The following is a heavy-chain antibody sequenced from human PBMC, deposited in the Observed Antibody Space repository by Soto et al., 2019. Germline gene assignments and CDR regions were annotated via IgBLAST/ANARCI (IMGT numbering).Heavy chain of an antibody. CDR1: GGTFSSYA. J-gene: IGHJ6*02. D-gene: IGHD3-10*01. CDR3: ARAPLYYDRSRSYHTGYYYYYGRDG. V-gene: IGHV1-69*06. CDR2: IIPIFGTA. Sequence: SVKVSCKASGGTFSSYAISWVRQAPGQGLEWMGGIIPIFGTANYAQKFQGRVTITADKSTSTAYMELSSLRSEDTAVYYCARAPLYYDRSRSYHTGYYYYYGRDGWRQGTTCTVAS.